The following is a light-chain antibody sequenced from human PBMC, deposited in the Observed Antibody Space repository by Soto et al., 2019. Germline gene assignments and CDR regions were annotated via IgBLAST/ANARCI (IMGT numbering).Light chain of an antibody. CDR2: GAS. Sequence: PGERVTLSCRASQSVSSSFLTWYQQKPGQAPRLLIYGASTRATGIPARFSGSGSGTDFTLTISSLQPEDFAVYYCQQDYNLSLYTFGKGTKVDIK. CDR1: QSVSSSF. CDR3: QQDYNLSLYT. V-gene: IGKV3D-7*01. J-gene: IGKJ2*01.